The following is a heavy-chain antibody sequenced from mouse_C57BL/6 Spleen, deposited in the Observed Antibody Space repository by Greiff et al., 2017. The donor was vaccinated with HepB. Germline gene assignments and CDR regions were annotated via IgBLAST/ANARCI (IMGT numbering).Heavy chain of an antibody. CDR2: INYDGSST. CDR3: ARRGLGLGFDY. D-gene: IGHD4-1*01. Sequence: EVKLVESEGGLVQPGSSMKLSCTASGFTFSDYYMAWVRQVPEKGLEWVANINYDGSSTYYLDSLKSRFIISRDNAKNILYLQMSSLKSEDTATYYCARRGLGLGFDYWGQGTTLTVSS. V-gene: IGHV5-16*01. CDR1: GFTFSDYY. J-gene: IGHJ2*01.